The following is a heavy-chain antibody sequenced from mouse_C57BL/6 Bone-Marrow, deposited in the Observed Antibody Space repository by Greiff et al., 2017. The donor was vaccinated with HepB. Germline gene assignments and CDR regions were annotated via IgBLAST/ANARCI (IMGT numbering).Heavy chain of an antibody. CDR3: ARHLSSPFAY. D-gene: IGHD1-1*01. CDR1: GFTFSDYY. V-gene: IGHV5-12*01. Sequence: EVKLQESGGGLVQPGGSLKLSCAASGFTFSDYYMYWVRQTPEKRLEWVAYISNGGGSTYYPDTVKGRFTISRDNAKNTLYLQMSRLKSEDTAMYYCARHLSSPFAYWGQGTLVTVSA. CDR2: ISNGGGST. J-gene: IGHJ3*01.